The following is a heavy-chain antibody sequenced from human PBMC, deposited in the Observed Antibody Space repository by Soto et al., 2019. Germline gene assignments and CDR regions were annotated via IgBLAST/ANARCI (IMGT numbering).Heavy chain of an antibody. J-gene: IGHJ4*02. CDR1: GFTFSSYA. D-gene: IGHD3-3*01. Sequence: PGGSLRLSCAASGFTFSSYAMHWVRQAPGKGLEWVAVISYDGSNKYYADSVKGRFTISRDNSKNTLYLQMNSLRAEDTAVYYCVGITIFGVGRPPRRGDDYWGQGNLVTVSS. V-gene: IGHV3-30-3*01. CDR2: ISYDGSNK. CDR3: VGITIFGVGRPPRRGDDY.